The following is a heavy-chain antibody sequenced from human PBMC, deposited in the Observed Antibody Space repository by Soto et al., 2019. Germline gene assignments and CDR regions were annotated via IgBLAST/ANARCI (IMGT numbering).Heavy chain of an antibody. CDR2: IYSGGST. CDR3: ARCGITMVRGVDAFDI. CDR1: GFTVSSNY. Sequence: GGSLRLSCAASGFTVSSNYMSWVRQAPGKGLEWVSVIYSGGSTYYADSVKGRFTISRDNSKNTLYLQMNSLRAEDTAVYYCARCGITMVRGVDAFDIWGQGTMVTVSS. J-gene: IGHJ3*02. D-gene: IGHD3-10*01. V-gene: IGHV3-66*01.